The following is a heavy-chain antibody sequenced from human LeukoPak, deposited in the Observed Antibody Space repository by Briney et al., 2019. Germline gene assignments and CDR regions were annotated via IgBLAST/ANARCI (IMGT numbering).Heavy chain of an antibody. V-gene: IGHV3-7*01. D-gene: IGHD2-8*01. CDR2: IKQDGSEK. J-gene: IGHJ6*03. CDR1: GFTFSSYW. CDR3: ASESSLRVYVITMVTYYYMDV. Sequence: GGSLRLSCAASGFTFSSYWMSWVRQAPGKGLEWVANIKQDGSEKYYVDSVKGRFTISRDNAKNSLYLQMNSLRAEDTAVYYCASESSLRVYVITMVTYYYMDVWGKGTTVTVSS.